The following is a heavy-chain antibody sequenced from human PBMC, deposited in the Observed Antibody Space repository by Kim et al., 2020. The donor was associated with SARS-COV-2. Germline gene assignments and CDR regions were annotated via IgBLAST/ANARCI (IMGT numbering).Heavy chain of an antibody. J-gene: IGHJ4*02. CDR2: IYYSGST. Sequence: SETLSLTCTVSGGSISSYYWSWIRQPPGKGLEWIGYIYYSGSTNYNPSLKSRVTMSVDTSKNQFSLKLSSVTAADTAVYYCAGTVRRINFDYWGQGALVT. CDR1: GGSISSYY. CDR3: AGTVRRINFDY. V-gene: IGHV4-59*08. D-gene: IGHD3-10*01.